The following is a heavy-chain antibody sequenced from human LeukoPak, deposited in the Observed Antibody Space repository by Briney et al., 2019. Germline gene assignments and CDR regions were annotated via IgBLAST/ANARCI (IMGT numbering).Heavy chain of an antibody. CDR3: ARVPGVGLGVGY. J-gene: IGHJ4*02. CDR1: GYTFTGYY. V-gene: IGHV1-2*02. D-gene: IGHD1-26*01. Sequence: ASVKVSCKASGYTFTGYYMHWVRQAPGQGLEWMGWINPNSGGTNYAQKFQGRVTMTRDTSISTAYMELSRLGSDDTAVYYCARVPGVGLGVGYWGQGTLVTVSS. CDR2: INPNSGGT.